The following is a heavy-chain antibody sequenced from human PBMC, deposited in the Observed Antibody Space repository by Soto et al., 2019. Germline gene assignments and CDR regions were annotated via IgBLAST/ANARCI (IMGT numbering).Heavy chain of an antibody. J-gene: IGHJ4*02. CDR1: GGSFSGYY. CDR3: ASMRYGGRDY. Sequence: TSETLSLTCAVYGGSFSGYYWSWIRRPPGKGLEWIGEINHSGSTNYNPSLKSRVTISVDTSKNQFSLKLSSVTAADTAVYYCASMRYGGRDYWGQGTLVTVSS. CDR2: INHSGST. D-gene: IGHD1-26*01. V-gene: IGHV4-34*01.